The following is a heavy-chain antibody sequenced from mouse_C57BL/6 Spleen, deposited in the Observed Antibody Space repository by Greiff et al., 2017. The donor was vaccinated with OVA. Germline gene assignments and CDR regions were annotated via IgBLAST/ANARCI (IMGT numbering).Heavy chain of an antibody. CDR2: IYIGNGYT. D-gene: IGHD2-5*01. CDR3: ARKERAYYSNYWYFDV. Sequence: QLQQSGAELVRPGSSVKMSCKTSGYTFTSYGINWVKQRPGQGLEWIGYIYIGNGYTEYNEKFKGKATLTSDTSSSTAYMQLSSLTSEDSAIYFCARKERAYYSNYWYFDVWGTGTTVTVSS. J-gene: IGHJ1*03. CDR1: GYTFTSYG. V-gene: IGHV1-58*01.